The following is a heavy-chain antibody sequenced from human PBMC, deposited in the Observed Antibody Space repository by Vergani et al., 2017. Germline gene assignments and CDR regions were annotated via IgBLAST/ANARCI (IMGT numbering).Heavy chain of an antibody. Sequence: VQLVESGGGLVKPGGSLRLSCAASGFTFSDYYMSWIRQAPGKGLEWVSYISSSSSYTNYADSVKGRFTISRDNAKNSLYLQMNSLRAEDTAVYYCARALLQAAAVNFDYWGQGTLVTVSS. CDR3: ARALLQAAAVNFDY. CDR2: ISSSSSYT. V-gene: IGHV3-11*06. D-gene: IGHD6-13*01. J-gene: IGHJ4*02. CDR1: GFTFSDYY.